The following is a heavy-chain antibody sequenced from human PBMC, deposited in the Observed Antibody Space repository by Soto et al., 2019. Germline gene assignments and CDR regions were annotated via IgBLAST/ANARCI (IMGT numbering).Heavy chain of an antibody. J-gene: IGHJ4*02. V-gene: IGHV3-9*01. CDR1: GFNFDDYA. CDR2: ISWSSVTF. Sequence: EVQLVESGGGLVQPGRSLRLSCAASGFNFDDYAMHWVRQAPGKGLEWVSGISWSSVTFDYADSVKGRFTISRDNAKNSLYLQMNSLRSEDTAFYYCAKYHDEDFGYDLDYFDYWGQGTLVTVSS. CDR3: AKYHDEDFGYDLDYFDY. D-gene: IGHD5-12*01.